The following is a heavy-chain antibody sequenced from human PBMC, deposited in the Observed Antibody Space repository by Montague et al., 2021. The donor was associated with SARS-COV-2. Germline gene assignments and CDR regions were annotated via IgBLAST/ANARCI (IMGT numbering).Heavy chain of an antibody. D-gene: IGHD2-15*01. CDR1: GGSISSFY. Sequence: SETLSLTCTVSGGSISSFYWSWFRQPPGKGLEWIGYISHSGSTNYNPSLPSRVTMSVDTSKNQFSLKVNSVTAADTAVYYCARHYSATLPAVYWGQGTTVTVSS. CDR3: ARHYSATLPAVY. CDR2: ISHSGST. J-gene: IGHJ6*02. V-gene: IGHV4-59*08.